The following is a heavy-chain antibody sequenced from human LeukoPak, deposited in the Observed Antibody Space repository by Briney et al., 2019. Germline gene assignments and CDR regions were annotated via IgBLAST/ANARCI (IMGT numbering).Heavy chain of an antibody. Sequence: GGSLRLSCAASGFTLTNTWMNWVRQAPGKGLEWVGRIKSRTDRATIEGRFTISRDDSKNTLYLQINSLKTEDSAVYYCTALATWGQGTLVTVSS. CDR2: IKSRTDRATI. CDR1: GFTLTNTW. J-gene: IGHJ5*02. CDR3: TALAT. D-gene: IGHD3-3*02. V-gene: IGHV3-15*07.